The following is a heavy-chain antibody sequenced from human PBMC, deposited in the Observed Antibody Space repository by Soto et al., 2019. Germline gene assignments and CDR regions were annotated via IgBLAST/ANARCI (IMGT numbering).Heavy chain of an antibody. CDR3: VRGTRSTCDI. CDR1: GDSVSGNSAAA. CDR2: TYYRSKWYN. Sequence: SQTLSLTCAISGDSVSGNSAAAWNWIRQSPSKGLEWLGRTYYRSKWYNDYALSVKSRITINPDTSKNQFALQLKSVTPEDAAVYYCVRGTRSTCDIWGQGTMVTVSS. V-gene: IGHV6-1*01. J-gene: IGHJ3*02.